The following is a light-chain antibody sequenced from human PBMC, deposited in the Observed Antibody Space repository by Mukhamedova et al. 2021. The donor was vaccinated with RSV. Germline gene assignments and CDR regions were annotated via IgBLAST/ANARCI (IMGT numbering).Light chain of an antibody. J-gene: IGLJ1*01. CDR2: GKN. V-gene: IGLV3-19*01. CDR3: NSRDSSGNHYV. CDR1: SLRSYY. Sequence: TWEGDSLRSYYASWYQQKPGQAPVLVIYGKNNRSSGIPDRFSGSSSGNTASLTITGAQAEDEADYYCNSRDSSGNHYVFGTGTKVTV.